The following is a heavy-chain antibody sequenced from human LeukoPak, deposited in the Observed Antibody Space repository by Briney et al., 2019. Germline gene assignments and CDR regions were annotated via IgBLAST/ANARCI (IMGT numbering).Heavy chain of an antibody. V-gene: IGHV1-46*01. Sequence: ASVKVSCKASGYTFTSYYMHWVRQAPGQGLEWMGIINPSGGSTSYAQKFQGRVTMTRDTSTSTVYMELSSLRSEDTAVYYCARAQTTIVGTRRGIDAFDIWGQGTMVTVSS. D-gene: IGHD1-26*01. CDR3: ARAQTTIVGTRRGIDAFDI. CDR2: INPSGGST. J-gene: IGHJ3*02. CDR1: GYTFTSYY.